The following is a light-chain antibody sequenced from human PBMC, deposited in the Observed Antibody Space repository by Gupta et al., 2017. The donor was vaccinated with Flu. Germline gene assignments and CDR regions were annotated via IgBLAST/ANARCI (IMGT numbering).Light chain of an antibody. V-gene: IGLV2-11*01. CDR3: SSHAGRVTWI. J-gene: IGLJ1*01. CDR2: YVT. Sequence: QXXPTXPRPVSGSXXQSVTISXTGSSNDVGGSNRVSWYQQRPGKAPKLLLYYVTERPPGVPDRFSGSKSGNTASLTISGLQADDEADYYCSSHAGRVTWIFGTGTTVTVL. CDR1: SNDVGGSNR.